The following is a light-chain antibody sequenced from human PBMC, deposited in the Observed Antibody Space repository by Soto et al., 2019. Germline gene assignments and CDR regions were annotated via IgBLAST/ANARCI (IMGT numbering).Light chain of an antibody. CDR3: QQSYSTPST. J-gene: IGKJ5*01. CDR2: AAS. Sequence: DIPMTQSPASLSASVGDRVTITCRASQSISNYLNWYQQKPGKAPKVLIYAASNLQSGVPSRFSGSGSGTDFTRTSRSLQPEDFATYYCQQSYSTPSTVGQGTRLEI. CDR1: QSISNY. V-gene: IGKV1-39*01.